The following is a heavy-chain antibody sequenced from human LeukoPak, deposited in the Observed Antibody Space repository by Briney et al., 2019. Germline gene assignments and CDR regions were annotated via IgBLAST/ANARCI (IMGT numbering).Heavy chain of an antibody. V-gene: IGHV5-51*01. J-gene: IGHJ4*02. CDR2: IYPGDSDS. Sequence: GDSLKISCRGSGYSFTTYWIGWVRQMPGKGLEWMGIIYPGDSDSRYTPSFQGHVTMSADKSINTAHLQWSSLKASDTAMYYCARRQGCSSTSCPPDYWGQGTLVTVSP. CDR1: GYSFTTYW. D-gene: IGHD2-2*01. CDR3: ARRQGCSSTSCPPDY.